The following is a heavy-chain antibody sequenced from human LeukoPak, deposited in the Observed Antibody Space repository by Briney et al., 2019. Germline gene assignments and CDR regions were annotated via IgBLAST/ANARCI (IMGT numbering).Heavy chain of an antibody. D-gene: IGHD6-13*01. J-gene: IGHJ6*03. V-gene: IGHV4-59*01. CDR3: ARDRHSSSWYGWDYYYMDV. CDR2: IYYSGST. Sequence: PSETLSLTCTVSGGSISSYYWSWIRQPPGKGLEWIGYIYYSGSTNYNPSLKSRVTISVDTSKNQFSLRLSSVTAADTAVYYCARDRHSSSWYGWDYYYMDVWGKGTTVTISS. CDR1: GGSISSYY.